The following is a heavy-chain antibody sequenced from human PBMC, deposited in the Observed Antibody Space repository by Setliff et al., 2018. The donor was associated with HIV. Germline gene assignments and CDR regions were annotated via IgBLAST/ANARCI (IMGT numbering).Heavy chain of an antibody. CDR1: GFTFSSYS. J-gene: IGHJ6*03. D-gene: IGHD7-27*01. CDR2: ISGSSRSI. Sequence: GGSLRLSCAASGFTFSSYSMNWVRQAPGKGLEWVSYISGSSRSIYHADSVKGRFTVSRDDSKSIADPQMSSLKTEDTAVYYCTRVGTSSTYYYMDVWGRGTTVTVSS. CDR3: TRVGTSSTYYYMDV. V-gene: IGHV3-48*01.